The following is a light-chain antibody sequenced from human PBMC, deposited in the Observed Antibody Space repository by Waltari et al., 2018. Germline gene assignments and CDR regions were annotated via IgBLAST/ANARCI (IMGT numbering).Light chain of an antibody. J-gene: IGKJ1*01. Sequence: CRGSQSITNWLAGDPQKPGKAPKLLIYKASNLEGGVPSRFSCSGSGTEFTLTISSLQPDDFATYYCQQYDNYWTFGQGTKVEIK. CDR1: QSITNW. CDR2: KAS. CDR3: QQYDNYWT. V-gene: IGKV1-5*03.